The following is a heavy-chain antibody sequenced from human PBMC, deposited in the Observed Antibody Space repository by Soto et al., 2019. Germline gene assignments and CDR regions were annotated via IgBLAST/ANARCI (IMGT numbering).Heavy chain of an antibody. V-gene: IGHV1-69*13. D-gene: IGHD3-16*01. CDR3: ARDHRWGAAPRT. J-gene: IGHJ5*02. Sequence: GASVKVSCKASGGTFSSYAISWVRQAPGQGLEWMGGIIPIFGTANYAQKFQGRVTITADESTSTAYMELSSLRSEDTAVYYCARDHRWGAAPRTWGQGTLVTVSS. CDR1: GGTFSSYA. CDR2: IIPIFGTA.